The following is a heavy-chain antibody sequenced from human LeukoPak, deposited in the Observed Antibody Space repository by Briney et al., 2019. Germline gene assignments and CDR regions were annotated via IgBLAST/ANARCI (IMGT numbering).Heavy chain of an antibody. J-gene: IGHJ4*02. V-gene: IGHV3-7*01. CDR2: INPDGSER. Sequence: PGGSLRLSCAASGFTFSSYSMNWVRQAPGKGLEWVATINPDGSERYYVDSAKGRFTISRDNAKNSLFLQMNSLRAEDTAVYYCVRWNYWGQGTLVTVSS. CDR1: GFTFSSYS. CDR3: VRWNY.